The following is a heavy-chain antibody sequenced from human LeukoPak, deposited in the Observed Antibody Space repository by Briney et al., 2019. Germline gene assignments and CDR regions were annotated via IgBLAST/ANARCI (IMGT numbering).Heavy chain of an antibody. D-gene: IGHD4-23*01. CDR1: GFAFSSYT. CDR2: ISSSGSTI. J-gene: IGHJ4*02. V-gene: IGHV3-11*01. CDR3: AREGDGYGGNGRGRFDY. Sequence: PGGSLRLSCAASGFAFSSYTMSWIRQAPGKGLEWASYISSSGSTIYYADSVKGRFTISRDNAKNSLYLQMNSLRAEDTAVYYCAREGDGYGGNGRGRFDYWGQGTLVTVSS.